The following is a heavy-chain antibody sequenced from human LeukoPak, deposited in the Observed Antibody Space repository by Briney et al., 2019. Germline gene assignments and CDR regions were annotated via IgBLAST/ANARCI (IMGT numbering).Heavy chain of an antibody. V-gene: IGHV4-34*01. J-gene: IGHJ4*02. Sequence: IPSETLSLTCAVYGGSFSGYYWSWIRQPPGKGLEWIGEINHSGSTNYNPSLKSRVTISVDTSKNQFSLKLSSVTAADTAVYYCARGYYYDSSGNREYWFDYWGQGTLVTVSS. CDR3: ARGYYYDSSGNREYWFDY. CDR1: GGSFSGYY. D-gene: IGHD3-22*01. CDR2: INHSGST.